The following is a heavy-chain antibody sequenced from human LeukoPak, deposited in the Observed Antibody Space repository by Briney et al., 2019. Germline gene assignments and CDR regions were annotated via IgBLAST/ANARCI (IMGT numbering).Heavy chain of an antibody. CDR1: GASISSNNW. J-gene: IGHJ4*02. CDR2: IYHSGST. Sequence: SGTLSLTCAVSGASISSNNWWNWVRQPPGKGLEWIGEIYHSGSTNYSPSLKSRITISVDKSKNHFSLKLTSVTAADTVIYYCAAAAVAVDYWGQGTLVTVSS. D-gene: IGHD6-19*01. CDR3: AAAAVAVDY. V-gene: IGHV4-4*02.